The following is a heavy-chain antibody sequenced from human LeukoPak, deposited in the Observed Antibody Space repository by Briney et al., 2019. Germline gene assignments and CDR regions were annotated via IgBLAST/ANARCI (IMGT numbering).Heavy chain of an antibody. D-gene: IGHD3-16*01. CDR1: GFTFADYT. J-gene: IGHJ5*02. CDR2: IGGSGTT. V-gene: IGHV3-49*03. Sequence: PGGSLRLSCTTSGFTFADYTMHWFRQAPGKGLESVGFIGGSGTTQYAASVRGRFTISRDDSKSIAYLQMNSLKTEDTAVYYCSRDKFYVWFDPWGQGTLVTVSS. CDR3: SRDKFYVWFDP.